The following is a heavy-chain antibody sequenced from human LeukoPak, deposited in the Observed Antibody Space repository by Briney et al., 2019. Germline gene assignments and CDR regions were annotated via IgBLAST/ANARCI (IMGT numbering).Heavy chain of an antibody. CDR3: ARDSALGVIYYYYCMDV. CDR2: IKQDGSEK. V-gene: IGHV3-7*01. CDR1: GFTFSSYW. D-gene: IGHD3-10*01. Sequence: GGSLRLSCAASGFTFSSYWMTWVRQAPGKGLEWVANIKQDGSEKYYVDSVKGRFTISRDNAKNSLYLQMNSLRAEDTAVYYCARDSALGVIYYYYCMDVWGKGTTVTVSS. J-gene: IGHJ6*03.